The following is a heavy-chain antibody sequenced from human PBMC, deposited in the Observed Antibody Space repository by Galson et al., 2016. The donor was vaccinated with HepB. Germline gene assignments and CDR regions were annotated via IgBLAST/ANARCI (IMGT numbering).Heavy chain of an antibody. Sequence: QSGAEVKKPGESLRISCKTSGNSFTRYWISWLRPMPGKGLEWVGRIAPGDSSTDYNPSFAGHVTISGDGAVNTAYLHWSSLKAADTGMYYCATGLHGWTACGQGTLVTVSS. V-gene: IGHV5-10-1*01. CDR2: IAPGDSST. CDR1: GNSFTRYW. J-gene: IGHJ5*02. CDR3: ATGLHGWTA. D-gene: IGHD6-19*01.